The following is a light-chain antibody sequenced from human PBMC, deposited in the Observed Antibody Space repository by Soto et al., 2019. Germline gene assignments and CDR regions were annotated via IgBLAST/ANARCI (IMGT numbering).Light chain of an antibody. J-gene: IGLJ1*01. V-gene: IGLV2-14*01. CDR2: EVS. CDR3: SSYTSSSIDYV. Sequence: QSVLTQPASVSGSPGQSITISCTGTSSDVGGYNYVSWYQQHPGKDPKLMIYEVSNRPSGVSNRFSGSKSGNTASLTISGLQAEDEADDYCSSYTSSSIDYVFGTGTKVTVL. CDR1: SSDVGGYNY.